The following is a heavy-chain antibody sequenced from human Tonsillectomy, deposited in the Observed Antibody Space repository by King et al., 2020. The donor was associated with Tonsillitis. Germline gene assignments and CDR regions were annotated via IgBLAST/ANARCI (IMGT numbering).Heavy chain of an antibody. CDR3: ARDQNYYDSSGYYRGGFDY. V-gene: IGHV4-59*01. J-gene: IGHJ4*02. Sequence: QLQESGPGRVKRSETLSLTCTVSGGSISRYYWSWIRQPPGNGLGWSGLSYYSWSTTSNPSLKSRGTISVETSKNQFSLKLSSVTAADTAVYYCARDQNYYDSSGYYRGGFDYWGQGTLVTVSS. CDR2: SYYSWST. D-gene: IGHD3-22*01. CDR1: GGSISRYY.